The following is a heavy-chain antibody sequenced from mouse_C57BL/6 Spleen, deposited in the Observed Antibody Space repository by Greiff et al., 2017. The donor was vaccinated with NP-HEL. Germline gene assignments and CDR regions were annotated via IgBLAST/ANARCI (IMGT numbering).Heavy chain of an antibody. D-gene: IGHD3-2*02. CDR2: IWSDGST. V-gene: IGHV2-6-1*01. CDR1: GFSLTSYG. CDR3: ARHDSSGYWYFDV. Sequence: QVQLKESGPGLVAPSQSLSITCTVSGFSLTSYGVHWVRQPPGKGLEWLVVIWSDGSTTYNAALKSRLSISKDNSKSQVFLKMNSLQTDDTAMYYCARHDSSGYWYFDVWGTGTTVTVSS. J-gene: IGHJ1*03.